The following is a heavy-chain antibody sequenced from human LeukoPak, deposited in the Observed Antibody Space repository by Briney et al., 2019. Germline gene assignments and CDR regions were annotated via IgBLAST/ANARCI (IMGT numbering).Heavy chain of an antibody. CDR1: GFTFSGYW. CDR3: ARAMT. CDR2: IKPDGSDK. Sequence: PGGSLRLSCAASGFTFSGYWMSWVRQAPGKGLEWVANIKPDGSDKAYVDSVKGRFTISRDNTKNSLYLQMSSLRAEDTDVYYCARAMTWGQGTLVSVSS. V-gene: IGHV3-7*01. J-gene: IGHJ5*02.